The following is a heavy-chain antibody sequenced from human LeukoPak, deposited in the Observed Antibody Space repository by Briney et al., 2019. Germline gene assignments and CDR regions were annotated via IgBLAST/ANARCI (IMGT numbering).Heavy chain of an antibody. CDR2: MNPNSGNT. J-gene: IGHJ5*02. V-gene: IGHV1-8*01. CDR1: VYTFTSYD. CDR3: ARGPVRITMIVVVITKDNWFDP. D-gene: IGHD3-22*01. Sequence: ASVKVSCKASVYTFTSYDINWVRQATGQGLEWMGWMNPNSGNTGYAQKFQGRVTMTRNTSISTAYMELSSLRSEDTAVYYCARGPVRITMIVVVITKDNWFDPWGQGTLVTVSS.